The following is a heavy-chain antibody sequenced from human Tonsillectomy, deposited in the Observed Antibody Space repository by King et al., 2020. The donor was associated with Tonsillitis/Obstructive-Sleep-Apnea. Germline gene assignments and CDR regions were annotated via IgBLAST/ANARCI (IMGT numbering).Heavy chain of an antibody. Sequence: VQLQQWGAGRLKPSETLSLTCAVYGGSFSGYYWRWIRQPPGKGLEWIGEINHSGSTNNNPSLKSRVTISVDTSKNQFSLKLSSVTVGDTAVYYCARGLTTGLVEYYYYYMDVWGKGTTVTVSS. CDR2: INHSGST. D-gene: IGHD4-11*01. CDR3: ARGLTTGLVEYYYYYMDV. CDR1: GGSFSGYY. V-gene: IGHV4-34*01. J-gene: IGHJ6*03.